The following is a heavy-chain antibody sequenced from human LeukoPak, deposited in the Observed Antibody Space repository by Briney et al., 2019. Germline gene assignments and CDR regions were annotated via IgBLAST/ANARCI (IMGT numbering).Heavy chain of an antibody. J-gene: IGHJ4*02. Sequence: PSETLSLTCAVYGGSFSGYYWSWIRQPPGKGLEWIGEINHSGSTNYNPSLKSRVTISVDTSKNQFSLKLSSVTAADTAVYYCARRAYYYDSSRGLGYWGQGTLVTVSS. D-gene: IGHD3-22*01. CDR1: GGSFSGYY. V-gene: IGHV4-34*01. CDR3: ARRAYYYDSSRGLGY. CDR2: INHSGST.